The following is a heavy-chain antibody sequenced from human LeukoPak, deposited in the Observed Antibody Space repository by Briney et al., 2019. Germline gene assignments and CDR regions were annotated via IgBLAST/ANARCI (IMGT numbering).Heavy chain of an antibody. J-gene: IGHJ4*02. CDR1: GGSISSYY. V-gene: IGHV4-59*01. Sequence: NPSETLSLTCTVSGGSISSYYWSWIRQPPGKGLEWIGYIYYSGSTNYNPSLRGRVTISVDTSKNQFSLKLNSVTAADTAVYYCARGGSSYGYYFDYWGQGTLVTVSS. D-gene: IGHD5-18*01. CDR2: IYYSGST. CDR3: ARGGSSYGYYFDY.